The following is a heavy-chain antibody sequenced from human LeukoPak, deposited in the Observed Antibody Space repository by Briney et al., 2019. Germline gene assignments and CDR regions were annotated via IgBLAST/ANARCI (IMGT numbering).Heavy chain of an antibody. CDR2: IWYDGSNK. V-gene: IGHV3-33*01. D-gene: IGHD2-2*02. CDR1: GFTFSRHG. CDR3: ARDIVSYYIDY. Sequence: LTGRSLRLSCAASGFTFSRHGMHWVRQAPDKGLEWVAVIWYDGSNKYYADAVKGRFTISRDNSRNMLYLQMSSLRAEDTAVYYCARDIVSYYIDYWGQGTLVTVSS. J-gene: IGHJ4*02.